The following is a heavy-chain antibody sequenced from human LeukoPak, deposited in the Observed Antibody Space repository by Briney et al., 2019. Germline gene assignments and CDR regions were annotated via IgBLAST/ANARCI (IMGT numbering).Heavy chain of an antibody. D-gene: IGHD3-22*01. CDR2: TNHSGST. CDR1: GGSFSGYY. Sequence: SETLSLTCAVYGGSFSGYYWSWIRRPPGKGLEWIGETNHSGSTNYNPSLKSRVTISVDTSKNQFSLKLSSVTAADTAVYYCARFRGHYYDSENWGQGTLVTVSS. V-gene: IGHV4-34*01. J-gene: IGHJ4*02. CDR3: ARFRGHYYDSEN.